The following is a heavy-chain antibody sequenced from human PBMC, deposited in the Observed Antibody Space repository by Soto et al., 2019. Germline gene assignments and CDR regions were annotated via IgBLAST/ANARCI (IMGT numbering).Heavy chain of an antibody. Sequence: PGGALRLSCAASGFTFRSYGMHWVRHAPGKELEGVAVIWDDGSNKYEADSVKGRLTISRDNTNKTPYLQMNSLRAEGTAVYYCAREVVVVVAATRYYYGMDFWGQGTTGTVSS. CDR1: GFTFRSYG. D-gene: IGHD2-15*01. V-gene: IGHV3-33*01. CDR2: IWDDGSNK. J-gene: IGHJ6*02. CDR3: AREVVVVVAATRYYYGMDF.